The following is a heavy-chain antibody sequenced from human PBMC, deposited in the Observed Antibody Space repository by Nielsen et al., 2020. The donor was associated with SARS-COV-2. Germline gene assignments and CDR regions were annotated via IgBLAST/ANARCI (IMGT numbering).Heavy chain of an antibody. CDR1: GFTFSSYA. CDR2: ISGSGGST. CDR3: AKDHRSGSYFFLGDY. V-gene: IGHV3-23*01. D-gene: IGHD1-26*01. Sequence: GESLKISCAASGFTFSSYAMSWVRQAPGKGLEWVSAISGSGGSTYYADSVKGRFTISRDNSKNTLYLQMNSLRAEDTAVYYCAKDHRSGSYFFLGDYWGQGTLVTVSS. J-gene: IGHJ4*02.